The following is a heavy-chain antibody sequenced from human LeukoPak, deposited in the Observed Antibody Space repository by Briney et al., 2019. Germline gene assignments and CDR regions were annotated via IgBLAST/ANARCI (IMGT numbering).Heavy chain of an antibody. Sequence: SETLSLTCTVSGGSISSYYWSWIRQPAGKGLEWIGRIYTSGSTNSNPSLKSRVTMSVDTSKNQCSLKLSSVTAADTAVYYCARDRWHYDSSGTEDWGHGTLVTVSS. J-gene: IGHJ4*01. D-gene: IGHD3-22*01. CDR1: GGSISSYY. CDR3: ARDRWHYDSSGTED. V-gene: IGHV4-4*07. CDR2: IYTSGST.